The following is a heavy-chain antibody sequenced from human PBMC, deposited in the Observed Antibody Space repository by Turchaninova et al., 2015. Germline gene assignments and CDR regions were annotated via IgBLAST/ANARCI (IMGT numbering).Heavy chain of an antibody. CDR3: ARVRGNYFMDY. CDR1: GFTFSSYN. CDR2: ISSGSSTI. D-gene: IGHD3-10*01. V-gene: IGHV3-48*02. Sequence: VXSGGXLVQPXGSLXXSCAASGFTFSSYNINWVRQAPGKGLEWVSFISSGSSTIIYADSVKGRFTVSRDNAKNSLYLQMNSLRDDDTAVYYCARVRGNYFMDYWGQGTLVTVSS. J-gene: IGHJ4*02.